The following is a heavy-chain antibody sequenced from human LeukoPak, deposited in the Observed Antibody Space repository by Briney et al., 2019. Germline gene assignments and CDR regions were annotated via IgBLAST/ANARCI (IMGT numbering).Heavy chain of an antibody. CDR1: GYTFTSYA. V-gene: IGHV7-4-1*02. D-gene: IGHD4-17*01. Sequence: ASVKVSCKASGYTFTSYAMNWVRQATGQGLEWLGWINTNTGNPTYAQGFTGRFVFSLDTSVTTAYLQISSLKAEDTAVYYCARVPGDYRKYLDYWGPGTLVTVSS. CDR3: ARVPGDYRKYLDY. J-gene: IGHJ4*02. CDR2: INTNTGNP.